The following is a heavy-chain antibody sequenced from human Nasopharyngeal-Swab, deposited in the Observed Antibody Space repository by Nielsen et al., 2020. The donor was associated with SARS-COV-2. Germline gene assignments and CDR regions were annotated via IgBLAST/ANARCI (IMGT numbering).Heavy chain of an antibody. CDR2: IKDDGSET. CDR3: ARINSGYDYFDF. V-gene: IGHV3-7*05. Sequence: LSLTCVASGFTFSSYWMTWVRQAPGKGLEWVANIKDDGSETHYADSVKGRITISRDNDRRSVYLQMSSLRVEDTAVYYCARINSGYDYFDFWGQGTRVTVSS. CDR1: GFTFSSYW. J-gene: IGHJ4*02. D-gene: IGHD5-12*01.